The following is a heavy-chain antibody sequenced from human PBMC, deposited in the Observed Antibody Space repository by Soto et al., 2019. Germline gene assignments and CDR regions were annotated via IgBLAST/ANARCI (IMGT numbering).Heavy chain of an antibody. D-gene: IGHD6-13*01. CDR1: GFTFSSYG. Sequence: GGSLRLSCAASGFTFSSYGMHWVRQAPGKGLEWVAVIWYDGSNKYYADSVKGRFTISRDNSKNTLYLQMNSLRAEDTAVYYCARDPASQQQLVHGADYYYYMDVWGKGTTVTVSS. V-gene: IGHV3-33*01. CDR3: ARDPASQQQLVHGADYYYYMDV. CDR2: IWYDGSNK. J-gene: IGHJ6*03.